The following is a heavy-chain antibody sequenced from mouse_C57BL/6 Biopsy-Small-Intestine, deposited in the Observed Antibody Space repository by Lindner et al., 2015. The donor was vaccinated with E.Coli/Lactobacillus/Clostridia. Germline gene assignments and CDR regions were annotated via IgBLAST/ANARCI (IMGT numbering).Heavy chain of an antibody. CDR3: ARDFIVGRDFHYQGMDV. Sequence: SVKVSCKASGYTFSRYYMHWVRQAPGQGLEWMGIINSNGGGTTYAQKFQGRVTMTRDTSTSTVYMELSSLRSEDTAVYYCARDFIVGRDFHYQGMDVWGQGTTVTVSS. D-gene: IGHD2-13*01. J-gene: IGHJ1*01. CDR1: GYTFSRYY. V-gene: IGHV1-64*01. CDR2: INSNGGGT.